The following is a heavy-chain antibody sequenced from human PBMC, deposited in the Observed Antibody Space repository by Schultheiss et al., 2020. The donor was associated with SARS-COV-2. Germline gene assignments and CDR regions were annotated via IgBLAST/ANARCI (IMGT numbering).Heavy chain of an antibody. CDR3: ARLSSSRYPLYYYYMDV. D-gene: IGHD6-13*01. CDR1: GGSISSYY. V-gene: IGHV4-34*01. CDR2: INHSGST. J-gene: IGHJ6*03. Sequence: SQTLSLTCTVSGGSISSYYWSWIRQPPGKGLEWIGEINHSGSTNYNPSLKSRVTISVDTSKNQFSLKLSSVTAADTAVYYCARLSSSRYPLYYYYMDVWGKGTTVTVSS.